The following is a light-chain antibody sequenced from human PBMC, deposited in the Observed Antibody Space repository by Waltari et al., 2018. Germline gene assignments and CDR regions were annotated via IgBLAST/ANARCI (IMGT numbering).Light chain of an antibody. CDR2: EVS. J-gene: IGKJ3*01. Sequence: DVVMTQSPLSLPITPGQPASISCRSSQNLVHSNGNTYLSWYQQKSGQPPRRLIYEVSNQDSGVPDRCSGSGAGTDFTLKISRVEAEDVGIYYCGQGTHLPFTFGPGTKLDIK. CDR3: GQGTHLPFT. CDR1: QNLVHSNGNTY. V-gene: IGKV2-30*02.